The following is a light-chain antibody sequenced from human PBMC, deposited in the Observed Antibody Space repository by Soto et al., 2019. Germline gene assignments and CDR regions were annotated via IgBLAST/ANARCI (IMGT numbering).Light chain of an antibody. V-gene: IGKV1-5*01. Sequence: DIHMTQSPSTLSGSVGYRVTLTCRASQSLNTRLAWYQQRPGKAPKLLIHDASTLESGVPSRFSGSGSGTEFTLTINNLQPDDLATYICQQYKSYLTFGRGTKVDIK. J-gene: IGKJ1*01. CDR1: QSLNTR. CDR2: DAS. CDR3: QQYKSYLT.